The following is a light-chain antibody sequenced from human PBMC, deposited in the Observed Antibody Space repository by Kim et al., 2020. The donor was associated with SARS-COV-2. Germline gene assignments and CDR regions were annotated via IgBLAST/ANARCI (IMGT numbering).Light chain of an antibody. CDR3: QQSYTSYPA. CDR1: QTISSY. J-gene: IGKJ1*01. Sequence: SLSASVGDRVTITCRASQTISSYLNWYQQKPGKAPKLLIYAASSLQSGVPSRFSGSGSGTDFTLTISSLQPEDFATYFCQQSYTSYPACGQGTKVDIK. CDR2: AAS. V-gene: IGKV1-39*01.